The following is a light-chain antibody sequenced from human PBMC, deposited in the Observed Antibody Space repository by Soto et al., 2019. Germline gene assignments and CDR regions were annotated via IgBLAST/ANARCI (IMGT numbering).Light chain of an antibody. CDR3: QQYNNWPLT. J-gene: IGKJ4*01. Sequence: EIVMTQSPVTLSVSPGERATLSCRASQSVSTNLAWYQQKPGQAPRLLIYGASTRATDIPARFSGSGSGTEFTLTISSLQSEDFAVYYCQQYNNWPLTFGGGTKVEIK. V-gene: IGKV3-15*01. CDR2: GAS. CDR1: QSVSTN.